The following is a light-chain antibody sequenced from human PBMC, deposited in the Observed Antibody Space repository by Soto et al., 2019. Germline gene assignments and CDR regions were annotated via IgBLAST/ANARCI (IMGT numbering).Light chain of an antibody. CDR2: GAS. CDR1: QRISSRY. Sequence: EIVLTQYPGTLSLSPGERATLSCRASQRISSRYLAWYQQKPGQAPRLLISGASTISTGIPDRVSGSGSGTDFILTISRLYHEDFVVFLCQWYASAPPFTFGQGAKVDI. V-gene: IGKV3-20*01. CDR3: QWYASAPPFT. J-gene: IGKJ2*01.